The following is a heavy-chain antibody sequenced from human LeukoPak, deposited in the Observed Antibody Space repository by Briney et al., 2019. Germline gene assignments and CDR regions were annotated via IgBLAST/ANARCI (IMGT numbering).Heavy chain of an antibody. Sequence: KPSETLSLTCTVSGGSISSYYWSWIRQPPGKGLEWIGYIYYSGSTNYNPSLKSRVTISVDTSKNQFSLKLSSVTAADTAVYYCARKDNFLDYFDYWGQGTLVTVSS. CDR1: GGSISSYY. CDR3: ARKDNFLDYFDY. D-gene: IGHD1-20*01. V-gene: IGHV4-59*08. CDR2: IYYSGST. J-gene: IGHJ4*02.